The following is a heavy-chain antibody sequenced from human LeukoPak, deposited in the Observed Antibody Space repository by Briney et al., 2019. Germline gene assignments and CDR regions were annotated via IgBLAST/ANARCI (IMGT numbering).Heavy chain of an antibody. J-gene: IGHJ5*02. CDR1: GYSFTSYW. CDR3: ARGLAADYDAVGNNWFDP. V-gene: IGHV5-10-1*01. D-gene: IGHD4-17*01. CDR2: IDPSDSYT. Sequence: GESLRISCKGSGYSFTSYWISWVRQMPGKGLEWMGTIDPSDSYTRYSPSFQGRVTISVDKSISTAYLQWSSLKASDTAMYYCARGLAADYDAVGNNWFDPWGQGTLVTVPS.